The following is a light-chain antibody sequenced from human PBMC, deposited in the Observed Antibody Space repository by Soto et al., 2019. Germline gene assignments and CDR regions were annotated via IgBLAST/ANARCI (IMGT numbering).Light chain of an antibody. CDR3: QSYDSSLSAYV. V-gene: IGLV1-40*01. J-gene: IGLJ1*01. Sequence: QSALAQPPSVSGAPGQKVTISCTESSSNIGAGYDLHWYQQLPGTAPKLLLYGNNNRPSGVPDRFSGSKSGTSASLAITGLQAEDEADYYCQSYDSSLSAYVFGNGTKVTVL. CDR1: SSNIGAGYD. CDR2: GNN.